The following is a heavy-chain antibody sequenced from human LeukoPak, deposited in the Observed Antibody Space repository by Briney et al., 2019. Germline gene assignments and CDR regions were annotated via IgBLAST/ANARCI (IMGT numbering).Heavy chain of an antibody. D-gene: IGHD2-2*01. V-gene: IGHV3-53*05. J-gene: IGHJ6*02. CDR3: ARELVVPAAPYYYYGMDV. CDR2: IYSGGST. Sequence: GGSLRLSCAASGFTVSSNYMSWVRQAPGKGLEWVSVIYSGGSTYYADSVKGRFTISRDNSKNTLYLQMNSLRAEDTAVYYCARELVVPAAPYYYYGMDVWGQGTTVTVSS. CDR1: GFTVSSNY.